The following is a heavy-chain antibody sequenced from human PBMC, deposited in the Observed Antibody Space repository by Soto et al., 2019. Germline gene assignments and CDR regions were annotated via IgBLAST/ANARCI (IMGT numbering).Heavy chain of an antibody. V-gene: IGHV3-74*01. CDR3: ARAALLDD. J-gene: IGHJ4*02. Sequence: GGSLRLSCAASGFTFSNYWLHWVRQAPGKGLVWVSRINFDGGSTSYADSVKGRFTISRDNAKNTLYLQMNSLRAEDTAVYYCARAALLDDWGQGTLVTVVS. CDR1: GFTFSNYW. CDR2: INFDGGST.